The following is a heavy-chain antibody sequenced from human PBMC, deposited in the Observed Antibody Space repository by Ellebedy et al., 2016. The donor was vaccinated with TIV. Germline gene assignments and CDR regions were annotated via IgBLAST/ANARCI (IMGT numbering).Heavy chain of an antibody. V-gene: IGHV4-39*01. J-gene: IGHJ5*02. CDR3: ARWFGELLYVRWFDP. CDR1: GDSISRSSYY. Sequence: GSLRLSCTVSGDSISRSSYYWGWIRQPPGKGLEWIGSIYYSGSTDYNPSLKSRVTISAATSKNEISLRLSSVTAADTAVYYCARWFGELLYVRWFDPWGQGTLVTVSS. CDR2: IYYSGST. D-gene: IGHD3-10*01.